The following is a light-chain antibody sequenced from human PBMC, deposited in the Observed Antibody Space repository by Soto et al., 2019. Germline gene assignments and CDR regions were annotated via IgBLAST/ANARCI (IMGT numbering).Light chain of an antibody. V-gene: IGLV2-8*01. J-gene: IGLJ3*02. Sequence: QSVLTQPPSASGSYGQSVTISCTGTSSDIGVYNYVSWYQQHPGKAPKLMIYEVTKRPSGVPDRFSGSKSGDTASLTVSGLQVEDEADYYCSSYAGDNNLVFGGGTKLTVL. CDR2: EVT. CDR1: SSDIGVYNY. CDR3: SSYAGDNNLV.